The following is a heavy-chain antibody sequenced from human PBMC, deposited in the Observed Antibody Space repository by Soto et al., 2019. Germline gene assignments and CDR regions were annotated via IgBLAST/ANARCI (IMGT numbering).Heavy chain of an antibody. CDR2: INHSGST. D-gene: IGHD2-15*01. Sequence: PSETLSLTCAVYGGSFSGYYWSWIRQPPGKGLEWIGEINHSGSTNYNPSLKSRVTISVDTSKNQFSLKLSSVTAADTAVYYCARRRPRGGSCRVGGQEPLAT. J-gene: IGHJ4*02. V-gene: IGHV4-34*01. CDR3: ARRRPRGGSCRV. CDR1: GGSFSGYY.